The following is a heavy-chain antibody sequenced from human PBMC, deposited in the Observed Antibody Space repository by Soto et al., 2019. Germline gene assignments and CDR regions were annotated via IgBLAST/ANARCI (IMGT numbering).Heavy chain of an antibody. D-gene: IGHD4-17*01. Sequence: QVQLVESGGGVFRPGRSLRLPCAASGFIFSTYGMHWAREAPGKGLEWLSVISYEGNNKYYADSVKGRFTISRDNSENTLWLQMDSLRTEDTAVYYCAKDLLLTTITTVGDWGQGTLVTVSS. CDR1: GFIFSTYG. V-gene: IGHV3-30*18. CDR2: ISYEGNNK. CDR3: AKDLLLTTITTVGD. J-gene: IGHJ4*02.